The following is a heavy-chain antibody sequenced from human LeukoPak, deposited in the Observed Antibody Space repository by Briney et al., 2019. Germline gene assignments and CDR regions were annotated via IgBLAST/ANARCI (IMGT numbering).Heavy chain of an antibody. J-gene: IGHJ5*02. CDR2: ISGSGGST. D-gene: IGHD3-22*01. CDR1: GFTFSSYG. V-gene: IGHV3-23*01. CDR3: AKAEDRDYYDSSGYLA. Sequence: GGSLRLSCAASGFTFSSYGMHWVRQAPGKGLEWVSAISGSGGSTYYADSVKGRFTISRDNSKNTLYLQMNSLRAEDTAVYYCAKAEDRDYYDSSGYLAWGQGTLVTVSS.